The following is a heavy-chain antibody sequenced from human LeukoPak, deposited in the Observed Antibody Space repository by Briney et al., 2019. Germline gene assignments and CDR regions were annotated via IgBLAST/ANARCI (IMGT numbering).Heavy chain of an antibody. Sequence: KPGGSLRLSCAASGFTFSSYSMNWVRQAPGKGLEWVSSISSSSSYIYYADSVKGRFTISRDNAKNSMYLQMNSLRAEDTAVYYCARDREYCSSTSCYNWFDPWGQGTLVTVSS. J-gene: IGHJ5*02. D-gene: IGHD2-2*01. V-gene: IGHV3-21*01. CDR3: ARDREYCSSTSCYNWFDP. CDR2: ISSSSSYI. CDR1: GFTFSSYS.